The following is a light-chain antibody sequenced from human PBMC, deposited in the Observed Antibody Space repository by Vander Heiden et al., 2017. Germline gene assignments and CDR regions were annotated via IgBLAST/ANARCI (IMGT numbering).Light chain of an antibody. CDR2: EDS. CDR1: AWPKKY. CDR3: YSTDSSGNLRV. Sequence: PPSVTESPGQTERNTCTGDAWPKKYAYRYQQKSGQAPVLVIYEDSKRPSGIPEGFSGSSSGTMATFTISGAQVEDEADYYCYSTDSSGNLRVFGGGTKLTVL. V-gene: IGLV3-10*01. J-gene: IGLJ3*02.